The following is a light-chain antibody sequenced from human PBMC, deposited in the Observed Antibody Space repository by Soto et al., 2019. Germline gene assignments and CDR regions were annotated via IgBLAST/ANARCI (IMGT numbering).Light chain of an antibody. J-gene: IGKJ4*01. V-gene: IGKV3-15*01. CDR1: QSVSSN. CDR2: GAS. CDR3: HQYNDWPPLT. Sequence: EIVMTQSPATLSVSPGERATLSCRASQSVSSNLVWYQQKPGQAPRLLIYGASTRATAIPARFSGSGSGTEFTLTISSLQSEDFAVYYCHQYNDWPPLTFGGGTKVEIK.